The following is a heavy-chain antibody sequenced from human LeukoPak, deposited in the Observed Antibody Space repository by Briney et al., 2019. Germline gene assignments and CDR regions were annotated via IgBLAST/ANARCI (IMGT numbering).Heavy chain of an antibody. CDR2: IRPEGTTT. Sequence: GGSLRLSCAASGFTFSTYWMHWVRQAPGKGLVWVARIRPEGTTTAYADSVKGRFTISRDNAKNTLFLQMNSLSAEDTAVYYCARDLNWILFDFRGQGNLVTVSS. CDR3: ARDLNWILFDF. D-gene: IGHD3-9*01. J-gene: IGHJ4*02. V-gene: IGHV3-74*03. CDR1: GFTFSTYW.